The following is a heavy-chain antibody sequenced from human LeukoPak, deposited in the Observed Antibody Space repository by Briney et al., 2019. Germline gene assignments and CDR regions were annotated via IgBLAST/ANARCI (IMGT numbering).Heavy chain of an antibody. J-gene: IGHJ6*04. CDR3: TRLGQSLLWFGEFYYYYGMDV. Sequence: GGSLRLSCTASGFTFGDYAMSWVRQAPGKGLEWVGFIRSKAYGGTTEYAASVKGRFTISRGDSKSIAYLQMNSLKTEDTAVYYCTRLGQSLLWFGEFYYYYGMDVWGKGTTVTVSS. D-gene: IGHD3-10*01. CDR1: GFTFGDYA. V-gene: IGHV3-49*04. CDR2: IRSKAYGGTT.